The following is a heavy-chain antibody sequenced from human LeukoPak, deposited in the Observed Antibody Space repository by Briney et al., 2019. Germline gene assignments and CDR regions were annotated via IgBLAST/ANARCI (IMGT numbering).Heavy chain of an antibody. Sequence: ERSLRLSCAASGFTFSSYAMHWVRQAPGKGLEWVAVISYDGSNKYYADSVKGRFTISRDNSKNTLYLQMNSLRAEDTAVYYCRGGYGAFDIWGQGTMVTVSS. J-gene: IGHJ3*02. CDR1: GFTFSSYA. CDR2: ISYDGSNK. D-gene: IGHD3-22*01. CDR3: RGGYGAFDI. V-gene: IGHV3-30-3*01.